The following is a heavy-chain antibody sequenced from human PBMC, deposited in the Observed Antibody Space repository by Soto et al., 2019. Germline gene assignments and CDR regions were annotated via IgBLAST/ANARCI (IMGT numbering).Heavy chain of an antibody. V-gene: IGHV1-46*01. CDR3: ARDQSHSSAYWWLDY. D-gene: IGHD3-22*01. Sequence: GASVKVSCKASGYTFTSYYMHWVRQAPGQGLEWMGIINPSGGSTSYAQKFQGRVTMTRDTSTTTDYMELSSLRSEDTAMYYCARDQSHSSAYWWLDYWGQGTQVTVSS. CDR2: INPSGGST. CDR1: GYTFTSYY. J-gene: IGHJ4*02.